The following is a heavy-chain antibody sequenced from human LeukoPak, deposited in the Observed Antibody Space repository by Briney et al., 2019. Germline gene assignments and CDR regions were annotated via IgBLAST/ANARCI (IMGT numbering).Heavy chain of an antibody. CDR1: GGSISSGGYY. J-gene: IGHJ4*02. Sequence: PSQTLSLTCTVSGGSISSGGYYWSCIRQPPGKGLECIGYIYHSGSTYYNPSLKSRVTISVDRFKNQFSLKLSSVTAADTAVYYCARAGYCSSTSCKGRRGVVDYWGQGTLVTVSS. CDR3: ARAGYCSSTSCKGRRGVVDY. CDR2: IYHSGST. V-gene: IGHV4-30-2*01. D-gene: IGHD2-2*01.